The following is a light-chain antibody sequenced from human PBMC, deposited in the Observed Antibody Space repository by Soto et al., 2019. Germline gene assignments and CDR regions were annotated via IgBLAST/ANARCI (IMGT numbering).Light chain of an antibody. CDR3: QQYNSYSWT. CDR1: QSISSW. J-gene: IGKJ1*01. Sequence: DIQMTQSPSTLSASVGDRVTITCRASQSISSWLAWYQQKPGKAPKLLIYDASSLESGVPSRFSGSGSGTDFTLTISSLQPDDFATYYCQQYNSYSWTFGQGTKEEIK. CDR2: DAS. V-gene: IGKV1-5*01.